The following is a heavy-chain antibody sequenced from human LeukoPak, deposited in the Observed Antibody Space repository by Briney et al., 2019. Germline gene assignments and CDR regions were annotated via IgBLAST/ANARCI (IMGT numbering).Heavy chain of an antibody. CDR1: GGSFSGYY. J-gene: IGHJ3*02. D-gene: IGHD3-22*01. Sequence: SSETLSLTCAVYGGSFSGYYWSWIRQPPGKGLEWIGYIYHSGSTYYNPSLKSRVTISVDRSKNQFSLKLSSVTAADTAVYYCARYYYDSSGYFPTDAFDIWGQGTMVTVSS. CDR3: ARYYYDSSGYFPTDAFDI. CDR2: IYHSGST. V-gene: IGHV4-30-2*01.